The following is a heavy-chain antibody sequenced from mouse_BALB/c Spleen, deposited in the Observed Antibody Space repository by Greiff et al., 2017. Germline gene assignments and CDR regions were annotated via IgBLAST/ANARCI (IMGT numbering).Heavy chain of an antibody. CDR2: ISNGGGST. CDR3: ARATATAY. CDR1: GFTFSSYT. D-gene: IGHD1-2*01. Sequence: EVHLVESGGGLVQPGGSLKLSCAASGFTFSSYTMSWVRQTPEKRLEWVAYISNGGGSTYYPDTVKGRFTISRDNAKNTLYLQMSSLKSEDTAMYYCARATATAYWGQGTLVTVSA. V-gene: IGHV5-12-2*01. J-gene: IGHJ3*01.